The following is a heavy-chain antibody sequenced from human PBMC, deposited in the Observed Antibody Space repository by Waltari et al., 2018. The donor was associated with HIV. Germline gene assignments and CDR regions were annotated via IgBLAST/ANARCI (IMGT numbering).Heavy chain of an antibody. CDR2: IRSKAFGGTT. Sequence: EVRLVESGGEVIQPGRSLRLSCLGSGFTFGDYAVTWFRQAPGKGLEWVGFIRSKAFGGTTLYAASVRGRFSISRDDSKSSAYLLMDSVKVEDTGVYFCTRDPEGHSVLRFKYVVWGRGTLVTVSA. D-gene: IGHD3-3*01. CDR3: TRDPEGHSVLRFKYVV. J-gene: IGHJ4*01. V-gene: IGHV3-49*03. CDR1: GFTFGDYA.